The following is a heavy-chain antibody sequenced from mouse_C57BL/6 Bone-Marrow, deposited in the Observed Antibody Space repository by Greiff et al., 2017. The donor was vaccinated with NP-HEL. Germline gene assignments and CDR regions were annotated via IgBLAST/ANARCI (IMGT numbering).Heavy chain of an antibody. CDR3: ARRGGRGYFDY. CDR2: ISNLAYSI. CDR1: GFTFSDYG. D-gene: IGHD3-3*01. J-gene: IGHJ2*01. Sequence: EVQRVESGGGLVQPGGSLTLSCAASGFTFSDYGMAWVRQAPRKGPEWVAFISNLAYSIYYADTVTGRFTISRENAKNTLYLEMSSLRSEDTAMYYCARRGGRGYFDYWGQGTTLTVSS. V-gene: IGHV5-15*04.